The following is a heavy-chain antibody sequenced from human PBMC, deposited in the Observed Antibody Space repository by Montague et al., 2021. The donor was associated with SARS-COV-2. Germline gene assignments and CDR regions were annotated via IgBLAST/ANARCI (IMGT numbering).Heavy chain of an antibody. CDR2: IHHGGGT. CDR1: GGSFSTYS. V-gene: IGHV4-34*01. J-gene: IGHJ6*03. D-gene: IGHD3-10*01. Sequence: SETLSLTCAVHGGSFSTYSWNWIRQPPGKGLEWIGEIHHGGGTNYNPSLKSRVTISADTSKNQFSLKLTFVAAADTAVYYCARLGDGVVPSPILGVGPYYSYYYMDVWGKGTTVTVSS. CDR3: ARLGDGVVPSPILGVGPYYSYYYMDV.